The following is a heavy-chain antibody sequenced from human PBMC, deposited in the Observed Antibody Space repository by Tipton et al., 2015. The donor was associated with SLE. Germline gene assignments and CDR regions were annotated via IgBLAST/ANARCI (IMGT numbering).Heavy chain of an antibody. J-gene: IGHJ4*02. V-gene: IGHV4-39*01. CDR2: IYYSGST. CDR1: GGSISSSSYY. Sequence: LRLSCTVSGGSISSSSYYWGWIRQPPGKGLEWIGSIYYSGSTYYNPSLKSRVTISVDTSKNQFSLKLSSVTAADTAVYYCARGGYSGDYFDYWGQGTLVTVSS. CDR3: ARGGYSGDYFDY. D-gene: IGHD4-11*01.